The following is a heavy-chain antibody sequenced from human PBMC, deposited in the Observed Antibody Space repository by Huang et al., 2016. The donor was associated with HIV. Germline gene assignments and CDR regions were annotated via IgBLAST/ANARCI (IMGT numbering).Heavy chain of an antibody. J-gene: IGHJ5*02. D-gene: IGHD4-17*01. Sequence: EVQLVQSGAEVKKPGESLKISCKGSGYMFTKYWIGGVRQMPGKGLECVGISSPGDSETRYSPSFHCQVTISADKSITTAYLQWSSLKASDTAIYYCAIHDGARPGWVDNWGQGTLVTVSS. CDR1: GYMFTKYW. V-gene: IGHV5-51*01. CDR2: SSPGDSET. CDR3: AIHDGARPGWVDN.